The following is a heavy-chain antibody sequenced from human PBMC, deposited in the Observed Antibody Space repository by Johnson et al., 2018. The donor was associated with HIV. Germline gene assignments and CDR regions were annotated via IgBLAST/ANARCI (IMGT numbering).Heavy chain of an antibody. CDR1: GFTFSTYA. J-gene: IGHJ3*02. D-gene: IGHD3-16*01. V-gene: IGHV3-23*04. CDR2: LTPSGGGT. CDR3: AKHLSTLVDAFDI. Sequence: VQLVESGGGLVQPGGSLRLSCAASGFTFSTYAMSWVRQAPGKGPEWVSALTPSGGGTYYADSVKGRFTISRDNSKNTLYLQLNSLSAEDTAVFYCAKHLSTLVDAFDIWGQGTMVTVSS.